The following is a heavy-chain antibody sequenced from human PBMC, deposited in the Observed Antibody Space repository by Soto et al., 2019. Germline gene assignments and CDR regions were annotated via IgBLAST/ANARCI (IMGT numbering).Heavy chain of an antibody. CDR2: ISSSSSYI. CDR1: GFTFSSYS. D-gene: IGHD2-2*01. V-gene: IGHV3-21*01. J-gene: IGHJ6*02. Sequence: GSLRLSCAASGFTFSSYSMNWVRQAPGKGLEWVSSISSSSSYIYYADSVKGRFTISRDNAKNSLYLQMNSLRAEDTAVYYCARNEILGSMYYGMDVWGQGTTVTVS. CDR3: ARNEILGSMYYGMDV.